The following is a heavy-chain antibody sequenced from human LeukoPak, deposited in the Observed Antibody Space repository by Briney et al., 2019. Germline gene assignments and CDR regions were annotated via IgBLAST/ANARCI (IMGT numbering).Heavy chain of an antibody. CDR3: ARVSVGALDY. J-gene: IGHJ4*02. CDR1: GFTFSSYA. D-gene: IGHD1-26*01. CDR2: ISSNGGST. V-gene: IGHV3-64*01. Sequence: GGSLRLSCAASGFTFSSYAMHWVRRAPGKGLEYVSAISSNGGSTYYANSVKGRFTISRDNSKNTLYLQMGSLRAEDMAVYYCARVSVGALDYWGQGTLVTVSS.